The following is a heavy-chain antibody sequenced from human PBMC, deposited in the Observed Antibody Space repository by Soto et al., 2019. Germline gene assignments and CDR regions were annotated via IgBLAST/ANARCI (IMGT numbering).Heavy chain of an antibody. D-gene: IGHD6-13*01. V-gene: IGHV3-30*03. CDR3: ATAHPRSIDAAGIES. CDR1: GFTFSSYG. CDR2: ISYGGSNK. Sequence: PVGWLRRSWAASGFTFSSYGRHWVRQAPGKGLEGVAVISYGGSNKYYADYVKGRFKISRDNSKNTMYMQMKSLRAEDKAVYYCATAHPRSIDAAGIESCGQGT. J-gene: IGHJ5*01.